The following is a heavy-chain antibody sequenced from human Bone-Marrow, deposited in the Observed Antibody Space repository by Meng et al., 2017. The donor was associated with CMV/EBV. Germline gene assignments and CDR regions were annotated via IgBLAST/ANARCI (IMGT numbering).Heavy chain of an antibody. V-gene: IGHV3-48*03. CDR1: GFALSIYG. D-gene: IGHD3-16*01. CDR2: ISNNGYVV. Sequence: GGSLRLSCEASGFALSIYGMNWVRQAPGKGLEWVAYISNNGYVVYYADSVRGRFTISRDNAKNSLFLQMTNLRAEDTALYSCARARGRSNWFDSWDPGTLVTVSS. CDR3: ARARGRSNWFDS. J-gene: IGHJ5*01.